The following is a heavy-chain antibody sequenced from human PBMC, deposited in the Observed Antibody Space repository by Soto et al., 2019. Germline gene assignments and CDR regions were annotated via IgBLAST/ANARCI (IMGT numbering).Heavy chain of an antibody. J-gene: IGHJ3*02. CDR3: ARAPLGYITMVRGVIIYDAFDI. CDR2: IIPIFGTA. Sequence: SVKVSCKASGGTFSSYAISWVRQAPGQGIEWMGGIIPIFGTANYAQKFQGRVMITADESTRTAYMELSSLRSEDTAVYYCARAPLGYITMVRGVIIYDAFDIWG. D-gene: IGHD3-10*01. CDR1: GGTFSSYA. V-gene: IGHV1-69*13.